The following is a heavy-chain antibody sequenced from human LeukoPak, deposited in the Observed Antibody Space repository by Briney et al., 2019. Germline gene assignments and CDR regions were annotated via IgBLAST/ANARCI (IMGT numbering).Heavy chain of an antibody. CDR3: ASRCGPGICGDY. CDR1: GGSFSGYY. CDR2: INHSGST. V-gene: IGHV4-34*01. J-gene: IGHJ4*02. D-gene: IGHD2-21*01. Sequence: SETLSLTCAVYGGSFSGYYWSWIRQPPGKGLEWIGEINHSGSTNYNPSLKSRVTISVDTSKNQFSLKLSSVTAADTAVYYCASRCGPGICGDYWGQGTLVTVSS.